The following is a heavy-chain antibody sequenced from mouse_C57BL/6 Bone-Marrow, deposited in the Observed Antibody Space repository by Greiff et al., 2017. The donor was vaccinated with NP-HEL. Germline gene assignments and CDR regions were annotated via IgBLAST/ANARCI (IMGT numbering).Heavy chain of an antibody. Sequence: EVQLQQSGPELVKPGASVKISCKASGYTFTDYYMNWVKQSHGKSLEWIGDINPNNGGTSYNQKFKGKATLTVDKSSSTAYMELRRLTSEDSAVYDCAKNGYYGRNFAYWGQGTLVTVAA. V-gene: IGHV1-26*01. D-gene: IGHD2-3*01. CDR2: INPNNGGT. CDR1: GYTFTDYY. J-gene: IGHJ3*01. CDR3: AKNGYYGRNFAY.